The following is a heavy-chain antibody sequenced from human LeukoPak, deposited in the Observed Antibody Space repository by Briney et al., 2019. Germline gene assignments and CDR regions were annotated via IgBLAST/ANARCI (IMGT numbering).Heavy chain of an antibody. D-gene: IGHD6-13*01. Sequence: TGGSLRLSCAVSGFTFSIYDMHWGRQALGKGLDWVAFIRYDGGIKYYADSVKGRFTISKDNSENTVSLQMNSLRPEDTAVYYCTKLAAASPDYWGQGTLVTVSS. CDR1: GFTFSIYD. CDR2: IRYDGGIK. CDR3: TKLAAASPDY. J-gene: IGHJ4*02. V-gene: IGHV3-30*02.